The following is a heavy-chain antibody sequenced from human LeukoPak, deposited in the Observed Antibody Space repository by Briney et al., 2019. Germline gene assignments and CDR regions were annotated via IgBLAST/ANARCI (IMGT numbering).Heavy chain of an antibody. J-gene: IGHJ4*02. CDR3: ARGIPGYFGTSGYYYEY. Sequence: PSETLSLTCAVSGDSISSNYRWTWVRQPPGKGLEWTGEIHHSESTNFNPSLKSRVTISVDKSKNHFSLSLTSVSAADTAVYYCARGIPGYFGTSGYYYEYWGQGTLVTVSS. V-gene: IGHV4-4*02. D-gene: IGHD3-22*01. CDR1: GDSISSNYR. CDR2: IHHSEST.